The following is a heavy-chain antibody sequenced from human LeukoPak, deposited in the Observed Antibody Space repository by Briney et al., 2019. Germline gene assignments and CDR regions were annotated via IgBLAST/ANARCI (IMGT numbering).Heavy chain of an antibody. V-gene: IGHV4-61*01. CDR2: VHYSGSA. J-gene: IGHJ6*02. Sequence: PSETLSLTCSVSGGSVSSDISHWSWLRQPPGRGLEWIGYVHYSGSANYNPSLESRVTMSLDNSTNQFSLDLTSVTAADTAVYYCARNRGWYATDVWGRGAAVTVSS. CDR1: GGSVSSDISH. D-gene: IGHD6-19*01. CDR3: ARNRGWYATDV.